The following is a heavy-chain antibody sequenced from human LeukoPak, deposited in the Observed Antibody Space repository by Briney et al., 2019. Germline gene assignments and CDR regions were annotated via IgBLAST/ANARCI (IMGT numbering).Heavy chain of an antibody. CDR1: GYTFTGYY. J-gene: IGHJ5*02. CDR2: INPNSGGT. CDR3: ARGYSSSWYLSEFDP. D-gene: IGHD6-13*01. V-gene: IGHV1-2*02. Sequence: ASVKVSCKASGYTFTGYYMHWVRQAPGQGLEWMGWINPNSGGTNYAQKFQGRVTMTRDTSISTAYMELSRLRSDDTAVYYCARGYSSSWYLSEFDPWGQGTLVTVSS.